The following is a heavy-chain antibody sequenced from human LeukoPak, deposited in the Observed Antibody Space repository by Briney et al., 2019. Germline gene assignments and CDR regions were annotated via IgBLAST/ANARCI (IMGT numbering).Heavy chain of an antibody. CDR2: VFYSGTT. V-gene: IGHV4-39*01. J-gene: IGHJ2*01. D-gene: IGHD4-17*01. CDR3: ARLARSTRDYSWHFDL. CDR1: GGSVSNNNYY. Sequence: SETLSLTCTVSGGSVSNNNYYWIWLRQPPGMGLQWIGTVFYSGTTYYNPSLKSRATTSVDTSKNQFSLKLSSVTVADMAVYYCARLARSTRDYSWHFDLWGRGTLVTVSS.